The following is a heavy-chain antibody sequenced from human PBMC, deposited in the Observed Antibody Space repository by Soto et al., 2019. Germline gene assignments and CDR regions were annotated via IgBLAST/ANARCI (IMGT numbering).Heavy chain of an antibody. Sequence: SETLSLTCAISGAPITWGDYSWNWIRQPPGKGLEWIGYIFHGGSTYYNPSLRSRVTISVDRSRTQFSLKMSSVTAADTAVYYWARLPGGTAPRPDYWGQGTMVTVSS. D-gene: IGHD6-6*01. CDR3: ARLPGGTAPRPDY. CDR1: GAPITWGDYS. V-gene: IGHV4-30-2*01. CDR2: IFHGGST. J-gene: IGHJ4*02.